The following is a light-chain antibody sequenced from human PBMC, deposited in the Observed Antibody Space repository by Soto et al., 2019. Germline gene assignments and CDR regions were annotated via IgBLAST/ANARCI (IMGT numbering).Light chain of an antibody. J-gene: IGKJ1*01. CDR2: KAS. V-gene: IGKV1-5*03. Sequence: DIPMTQSPSTLSASVGDRVTITCRASQSISSWLAWYQQKPGKAPKLLIYKASSLESGVPSRFSGSGSGTEFTLTISSLQPDDFATYYCQQYNKSAWTFGQGTKVEIK. CDR1: QSISSW. CDR3: QQYNKSAWT.